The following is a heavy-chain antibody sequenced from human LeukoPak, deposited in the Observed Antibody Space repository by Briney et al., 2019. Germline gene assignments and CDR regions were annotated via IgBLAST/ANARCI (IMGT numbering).Heavy chain of an antibody. D-gene: IGHD1-26*01. V-gene: IGHV3-23*01. CDR1: GFTFSAHA. J-gene: IGHJ4*02. Sequence: GGSLRLSCAASGFTFSAHAMAWVRQASGKGLEWVSGILPDGSAYYADPVKGRFTISRDNYKNTLYLQLTSLRYEDTAVYYCAKGSGLGSYNFWGQGILVTVPP. CDR3: AKGSGLGSYNF. CDR2: ILPDGSA.